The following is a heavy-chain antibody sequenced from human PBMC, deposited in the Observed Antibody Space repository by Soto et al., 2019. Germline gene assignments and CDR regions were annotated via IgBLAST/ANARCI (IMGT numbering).Heavy chain of an antibody. CDR3: ARHLAVAGPNWFDP. D-gene: IGHD6-19*01. CDR2: IYYSGST. J-gene: IGHJ5*02. Sequence: KPSETLSLTCTVSGGSISSGGYYWSWIRQHPGKGLEWIGYIYYSGSTYYNPSLKSRVTISVDTSKNQFSLKLSSVTAADTAVYYCARHLAVAGPNWFDPWGQGTLVTVSS. CDR1: GGSISSGGYY. V-gene: IGHV4-31*03.